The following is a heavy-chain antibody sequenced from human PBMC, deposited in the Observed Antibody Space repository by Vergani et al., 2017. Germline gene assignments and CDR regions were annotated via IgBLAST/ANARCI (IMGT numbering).Heavy chain of an antibody. Sequence: EVQLVQSGAEVKKPGATMKISCKVSGYTFTDHYMHRVKQAPGKGLEWMGLVDPEDGETIYAEKFKGRVTIAADTSTDTAHLELSSLRSEDTAVYYCATPQTVTTGGMEVWGQGTTVIVSS. J-gene: IGHJ6*02. D-gene: IGHD4-17*01. CDR1: GYTFTDHY. CDR3: ATPQTVTTGGMEV. V-gene: IGHV1-69-2*01. CDR2: VDPEDGET.